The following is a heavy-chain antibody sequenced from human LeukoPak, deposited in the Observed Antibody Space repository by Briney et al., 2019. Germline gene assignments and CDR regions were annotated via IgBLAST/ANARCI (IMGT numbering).Heavy chain of an antibody. V-gene: IGHV1-8*01. CDR3: ASSRNGARSSSGFDY. Sequence: GASVKVSCKASGYTFTSFDINWVRQATGQGLEWMGWMSPNSGNTGCAQKFQGRVTMTRNTSITTAYMELSSLRSDDTAVYYCASSRNGARSSSGFDYWGQGTLVTVSS. CDR1: GYTFTSFD. CDR2: MSPNSGNT. J-gene: IGHJ4*02. D-gene: IGHD6-13*01.